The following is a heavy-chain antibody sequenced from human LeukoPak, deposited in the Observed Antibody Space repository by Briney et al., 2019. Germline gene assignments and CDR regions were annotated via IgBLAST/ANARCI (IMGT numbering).Heavy chain of an antibody. V-gene: IGHV4-59*01. CDR3: ARGRQWLVLSDY. D-gene: IGHD6-19*01. CDR1: GGSISSYY. Sequence: SETLSLTCTVSGGSISSYYWSWIRQPPGKGLEWIGYIYYSGSTNYNPSLKSRVTISVDTSKNQFSLKLSSVTAADTAVYYCARGRQWLVLSDYWGQGTLVTVSS. J-gene: IGHJ4*02. CDR2: IYYSGST.